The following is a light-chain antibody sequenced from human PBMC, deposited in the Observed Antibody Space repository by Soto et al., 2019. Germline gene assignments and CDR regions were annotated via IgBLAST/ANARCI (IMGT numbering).Light chain of an antibody. V-gene: IGLV1-44*01. CDR1: SSNIGSNT. J-gene: IGLJ1*01. CDR3: AAWDDSLNALV. CDR2: SNN. Sequence: QSVLTQPPSASGTPGQRVTISCSGSSSNIGSNTVSWYQQPPGTAPKLLIYSNNQRPSGVPDRFSGSKSGTSASLAISGLQSEDEADYYCAAWDDSLNALVFGTGTKVTVL.